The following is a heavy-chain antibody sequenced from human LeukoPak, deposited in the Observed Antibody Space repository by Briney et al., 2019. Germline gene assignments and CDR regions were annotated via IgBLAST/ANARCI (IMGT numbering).Heavy chain of an antibody. CDR1: GGSFSGYY. D-gene: IGHD2-15*01. CDR2: INHSGST. V-gene: IGHV4-34*01. CDR3: ARPSWSDDAFDI. Sequence: PSETLSLTCAVYGGSFSGYYWSWIRQPPGKGLEWIGEINHSGSTNYNPSLKSRVTISVDTSKNQFSLKLSSVTAADTAVYYCARPSWSDDAFDIWGQGTMVTVSS. J-gene: IGHJ3*02.